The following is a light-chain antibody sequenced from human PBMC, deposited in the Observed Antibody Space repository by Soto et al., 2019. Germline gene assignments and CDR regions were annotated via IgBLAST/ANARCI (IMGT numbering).Light chain of an antibody. V-gene: IGLV2-14*01. CDR3: SAHTVSRTYV. Sequence: QSALTQPASVSGSPGQSITISCTGTSSDVGAYNFVSWHQHHPGKAPKLMIYNVYDRPSGISYRFSGSKSGNTASLTITGLQGEDEPDYYCSAHTVSRTYVFGTGATVTVL. CDR1: SSDVGAYNF. CDR2: NVY. J-gene: IGLJ1*01.